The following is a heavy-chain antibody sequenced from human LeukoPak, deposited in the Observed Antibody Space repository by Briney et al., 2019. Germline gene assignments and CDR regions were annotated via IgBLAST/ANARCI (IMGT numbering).Heavy chain of an antibody. J-gene: IGHJ3*02. V-gene: IGHV4-39*07. CDR3: ARGPWEGNAFDI. D-gene: IGHD1-26*01. CDR2: IYYSGST. Sequence: PSETLSLTCTVSGGSISSSSYYWGWIRQPPGKGLEWIGSIYYSGSTYYNPSLKSRVTISVDTSKNPFSLKLSSVTAADMAVYYCARGPWEGNAFDIWGQGTMVTVSS. CDR1: GGSISSSSYY.